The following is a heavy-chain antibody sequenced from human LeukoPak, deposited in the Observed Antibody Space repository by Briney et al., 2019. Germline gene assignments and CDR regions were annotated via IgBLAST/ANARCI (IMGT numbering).Heavy chain of an antibody. CDR2: IYYSGST. Sequence: SETLSLTCTVSGGSISSGDYYWSWIRQPPGKGLEWIGYIYYSGSTYYNPSLKSRVTISVDTSKNQFSLKLSSVTAADTAVYYCAAHLWFGSTRWFDPWGQGTLVTVSS. V-gene: IGHV4-30-4*01. J-gene: IGHJ5*02. CDR1: GGSISSGDYY. CDR3: AAHLWFGSTRWFDP. D-gene: IGHD3-10*01.